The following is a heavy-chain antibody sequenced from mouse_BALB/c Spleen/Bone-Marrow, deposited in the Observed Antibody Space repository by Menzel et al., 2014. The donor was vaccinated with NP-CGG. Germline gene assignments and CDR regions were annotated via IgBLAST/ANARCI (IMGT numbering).Heavy chain of an antibody. Sequence: VQLQQSGAELVRPGTSEQVSCKVSRYAFTPYLLEWIKQRPGQGLEWIGVINPGSGGTNYNEKFKGKATLTADKSSSTAYMQLSSLTSDDSAVYFCAIRDYAVVYWGQGTSVTISS. CDR2: INPGSGGT. CDR3: AIRDYAVVY. J-gene: IGHJ4*01. CDR1: RYAFTPYL. V-gene: IGHV1-54*01.